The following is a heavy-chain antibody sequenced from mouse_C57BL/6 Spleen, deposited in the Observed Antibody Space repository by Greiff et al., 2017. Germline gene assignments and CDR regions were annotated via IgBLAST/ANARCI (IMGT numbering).Heavy chain of an antibody. CDR3: ARGVLPLFDY. Sequence: VKLQQPGAELVMPGASVKLSCKASGYTFTSYWMHWVKQRPGQGLEWIGELDPSDSYTNYNQKFKGKSTLTVDKSSSTAYMQLSSLTSEDSAVYYCARGVLPLFDYWGQGTTLTVSS. D-gene: IGHD1-1*01. CDR1: GYTFTSYW. J-gene: IGHJ2*01. CDR2: LDPSDSYT. V-gene: IGHV1-69*01.